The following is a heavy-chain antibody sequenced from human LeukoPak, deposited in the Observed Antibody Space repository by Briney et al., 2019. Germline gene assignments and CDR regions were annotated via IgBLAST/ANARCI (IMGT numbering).Heavy chain of an antibody. D-gene: IGHD6-19*01. Sequence: PGGSLRLSCAASGFTFSSYAMDWVRQAPGKGLEWVSRVSDSGGSTYYADSVKGRFTISRDNSKNTLYLQMNSLRAEDTAVYYCARALDSSGWNGRDYWGQGTLVTVSS. CDR3: ARALDSSGWNGRDY. CDR2: VSDSGGST. CDR1: GFTFSSYA. V-gene: IGHV3-23*01. J-gene: IGHJ4*02.